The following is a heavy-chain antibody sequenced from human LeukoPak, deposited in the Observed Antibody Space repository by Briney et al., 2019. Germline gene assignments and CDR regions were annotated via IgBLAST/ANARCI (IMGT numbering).Heavy chain of an antibody. Sequence: GGSLRLSCAASGFTFSSYSMNWVRQAPGKGLEWVSSISSSSSYIYYADSVKGRFTISRDNSKNTLYLQMNSLRAEDTAVYYCAKDPWYYGSGSYAEYFQHWGQGTLVTVSS. J-gene: IGHJ1*01. CDR1: GFTFSSYS. V-gene: IGHV3-21*01. CDR2: ISSSSSYI. CDR3: AKDPWYYGSGSYAEYFQH. D-gene: IGHD3-10*01.